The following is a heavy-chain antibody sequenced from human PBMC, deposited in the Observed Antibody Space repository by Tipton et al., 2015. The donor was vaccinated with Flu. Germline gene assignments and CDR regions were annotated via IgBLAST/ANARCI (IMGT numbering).Heavy chain of an antibody. D-gene: IGHD1-26*01. CDR3: ACGIIVGASGAELFDH. J-gene: IGHJ4*02. V-gene: IGHV4-59*01. Sequence: LRLSCTASGGSISSFYWGWIRQPPGKGLEWIGYTYYSGYTKYNPSLKSRVTISVDTTKNRFSLKLSSLTAADTAVTYCACGIIVGASGAELFDHRGQGTLVAVSS. CDR1: GGSISSFY. CDR2: TYYSGYT.